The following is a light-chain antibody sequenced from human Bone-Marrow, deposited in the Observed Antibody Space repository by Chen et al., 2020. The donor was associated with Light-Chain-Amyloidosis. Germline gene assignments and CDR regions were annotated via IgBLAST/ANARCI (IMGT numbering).Light chain of an antibody. Sequence: NFMLTQPHSVSESTGKTVIISCTRSSGSIDTNYVQWYQQRPGSSPTTVIYEDDQRPSGVPDRFSGSIDRSSNSASLTISGLKTEDEADYYCQSYQGSSQGVFGGGTKLTVL. CDR3: QSYQGSSQGV. CDR2: EDD. V-gene: IGLV6-57*01. J-gene: IGLJ3*02. CDR1: SGSIDTNY.